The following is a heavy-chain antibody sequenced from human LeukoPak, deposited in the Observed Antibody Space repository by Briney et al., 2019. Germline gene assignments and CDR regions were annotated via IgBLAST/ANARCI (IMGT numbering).Heavy chain of an antibody. CDR3: ARNRVGATDYFDY. D-gene: IGHD1-26*01. V-gene: IGHV3-30-3*01. J-gene: IGHJ4*02. Sequence: GGSLRLSCAASGFTFSSYAMHWVRQAPGKGLEWVAVISYDGSNKYYADSVKGRFTISRDNSKNTLYLQMNSLRAEDTAVYYCARNRVGATDYFDYWGQGTLVTVSS. CDR2: ISYDGSNK. CDR1: GFTFSSYA.